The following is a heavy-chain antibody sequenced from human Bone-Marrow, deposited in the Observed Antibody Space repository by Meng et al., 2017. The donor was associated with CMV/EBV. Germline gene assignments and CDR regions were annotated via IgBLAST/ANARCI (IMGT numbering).Heavy chain of an antibody. J-gene: IGHJ3*02. CDR1: AFTFSTYA. V-gene: IGHV3-21*01. Sequence: GESLKISCAASAFTFSTYAMNWVRQAPGKGLEWFSSISSSGSYIYYADSVKCRFTISRDNAKNSLYLQMNSLRAEDTAVFYCAIDAPIDVFDMWGQGKMVTVSS. CDR3: AIDAPIDVFDM. CDR2: ISSSGSYI.